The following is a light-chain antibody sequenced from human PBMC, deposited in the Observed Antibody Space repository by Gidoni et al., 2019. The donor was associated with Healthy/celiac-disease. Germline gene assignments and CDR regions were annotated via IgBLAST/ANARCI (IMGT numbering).Light chain of an antibody. CDR3: QQSDSSPIT. CDR2: GAS. V-gene: IGKV3-20*01. Sequence: DIVLTHSPGTLSLSPGESAPISCRASQSVSSSYVAWYQQKPGKAPRLLIYGASSRATGSPDRFSGSGSGTDFTLTISRLQPEDFAVYYCQQSDSSPITFGQGTRLEIK. CDR1: QSVSSSY. J-gene: IGKJ5*01.